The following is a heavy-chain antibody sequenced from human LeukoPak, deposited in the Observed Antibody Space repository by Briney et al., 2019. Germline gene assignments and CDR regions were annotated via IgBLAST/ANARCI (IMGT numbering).Heavy chain of an antibody. D-gene: IGHD4-23*01. V-gene: IGHV4-34*01. J-gene: IGHJ1*01. Sequence: SETLSLTCAVYGGSFSGYYWSWIRQPPGKGLEWIGEINHSGSTNYNPSLKSRVTISVDTSKNQFSLKLSSVTAADTAVYYCARTHYGGNEHFQHRGQGTLVTVSS. CDR2: INHSGST. CDR1: GGSFSGYY. CDR3: ARTHYGGNEHFQH.